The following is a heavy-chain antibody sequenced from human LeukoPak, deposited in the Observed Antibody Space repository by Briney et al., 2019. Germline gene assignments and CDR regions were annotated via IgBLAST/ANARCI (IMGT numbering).Heavy chain of an antibody. Sequence: GGSLRLSCAASGFTFSSYAMSWVRQAPGKGLEWVSVISGSGGSTYYADSVKGRFTISRDNAKNSLYLQMNSLRAEDTAVYYCARAYRGYSGYGPQEFDPWGQGTLVTVSS. V-gene: IGHV3-23*01. CDR3: ARAYRGYSGYGPQEFDP. CDR1: GFTFSSYA. J-gene: IGHJ5*02. D-gene: IGHD5-12*01. CDR2: ISGSGGST.